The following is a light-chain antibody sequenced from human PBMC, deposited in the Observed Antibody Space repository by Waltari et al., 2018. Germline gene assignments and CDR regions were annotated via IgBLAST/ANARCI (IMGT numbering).Light chain of an antibody. CDR1: NIGSKS. CDR2: EDS. Sequence: SYVLTQPPSVSVAPGKTARIPCGGNNIGSKSVHWYQQKPGQAPVLVVYEDSGRPSGIPELFSGSHSGNTATLPISRGEAGDEADYYCQVCDSSSDHPSVVFGGGTKLTVL. J-gene: IGLJ2*01. V-gene: IGLV3-21*03. CDR3: QVCDSSSDHPSVV.